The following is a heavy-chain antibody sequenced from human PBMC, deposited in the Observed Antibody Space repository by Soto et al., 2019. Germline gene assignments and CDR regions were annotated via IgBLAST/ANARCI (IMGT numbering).Heavy chain of an antibody. CDR1: GYTFTSYD. CDR2: MNPNSGNT. V-gene: IGHV1-8*01. Sequence: ASVKVSCKASGYTFTSYDINWVRQATGQGLEWMGWMNPNSGNTGYAQKFQGRVTMTRNTSISTVYMELSSLRSEDTAVYYCARRGYSSSWYYYYYYGMDVWGQGTTVTVSS. J-gene: IGHJ6*02. CDR3: ARRGYSSSWYYYYYYGMDV. D-gene: IGHD6-13*01.